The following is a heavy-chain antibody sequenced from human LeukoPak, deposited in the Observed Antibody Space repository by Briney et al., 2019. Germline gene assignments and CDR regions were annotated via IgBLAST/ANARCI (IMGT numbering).Heavy chain of an antibody. CDR2: IRYDGSNK. Sequence: HPGGSLRLSCAASGFTFSSYGMHWVRQAPGKGLEWVAFIRYDGSNKYYADSVKGRFTISRDNSKNTLYLQMNSLRAEDAAVYYCAKGAHVVVTAIQYYFDYWGQGTLVTVSS. CDR1: GFTFSSYG. V-gene: IGHV3-30*02. J-gene: IGHJ4*02. D-gene: IGHD2-21*02. CDR3: AKGAHVVVTAIQYYFDY.